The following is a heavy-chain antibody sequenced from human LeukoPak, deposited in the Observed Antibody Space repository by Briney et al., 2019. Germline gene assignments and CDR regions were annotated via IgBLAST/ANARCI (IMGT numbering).Heavy chain of an antibody. CDR1: GFTFSSYS. CDR2: ISSSSSYI. Sequence: GGSLRLSCAASGFTFSSYSMNWVRQAPGKGLEWVSSISSSSSYIYYADSVKGRFTISRDNAKNSLYLQMNSLRAEDTAVYYCAREVRLTTGTTYRGVYFDYWGQGTLVTVSS. CDR3: AREVRLTTGTTYRGVYFDY. V-gene: IGHV3-21*01. D-gene: IGHD1-1*01. J-gene: IGHJ4*02.